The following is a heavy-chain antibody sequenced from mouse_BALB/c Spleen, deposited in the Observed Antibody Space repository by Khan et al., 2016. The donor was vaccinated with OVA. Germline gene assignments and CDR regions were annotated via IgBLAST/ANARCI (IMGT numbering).Heavy chain of an antibody. D-gene: IGHD2-10*02. J-gene: IGHJ2*01. CDR3: ARSGYGTYGD. V-gene: IGHV1-18*01. CDR2: INPYNGVT. Sequence: VQLQQSGPELVKPGASMKISCKASGYSFTDYTMNWVKQSHGKNLECVGLINPYNGVTIYSQKFTGKATLTVDKSSSTAYMELLSLTSEDAAVXYCARSGYGTYGDWGQGTTLTVSS. CDR1: GYSFTDYT.